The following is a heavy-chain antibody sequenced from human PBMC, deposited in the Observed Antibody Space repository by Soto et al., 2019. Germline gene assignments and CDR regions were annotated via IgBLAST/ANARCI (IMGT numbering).Heavy chain of an antibody. D-gene: IGHD3-22*01. CDR1: GGSFSCYY. CDR3: ARSLSYYYDSSGYNDY. CDR2: INHSGST. V-gene: IGHV4-34*01. Sequence: PSETLSLTCAVYGGSFSCYYWTWIRQPPGTGLEWIGEINHSGSTNYNPSLKSRFTISRDNAKNSLYLQMNSLRAEDTAVYYCARSLSYYYDSSGYNDYWGQGTLVTVSS. J-gene: IGHJ4*02.